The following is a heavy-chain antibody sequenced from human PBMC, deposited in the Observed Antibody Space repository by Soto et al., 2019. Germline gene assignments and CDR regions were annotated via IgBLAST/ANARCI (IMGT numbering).Heavy chain of an antibody. Sequence: GGSLRLSCGASGLTFSNYWMHCVRQAPGEGLVWVSRINGDGSFTRFADSVKGRFTISRDNAKNTLYLQMKSLRVDDTAVYYCARVGGGSGNFDYWGQGTLVTVSS. V-gene: IGHV3-74*01. D-gene: IGHD3-10*01. J-gene: IGHJ4*02. CDR2: INGDGSFT. CDR1: GLTFSNYW. CDR3: ARVGGGSGNFDY.